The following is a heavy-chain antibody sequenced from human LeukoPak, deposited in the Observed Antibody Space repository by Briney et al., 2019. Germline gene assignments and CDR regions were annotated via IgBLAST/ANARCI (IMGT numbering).Heavy chain of an antibody. Sequence: GGSLRLSCAASGFTVSSNYMSWVRQAPGKGLEGVSVIYSGGSTYYADSVKGRFTISRDNSKNTLYLQMNSLRAEDTAVYYCARDLGYTYGSDYWGQGTLVTVSS. D-gene: IGHD5-18*01. CDR2: IYSGGST. CDR3: ARDLGYTYGSDY. CDR1: GFTVSSNY. J-gene: IGHJ4*02. V-gene: IGHV3-53*01.